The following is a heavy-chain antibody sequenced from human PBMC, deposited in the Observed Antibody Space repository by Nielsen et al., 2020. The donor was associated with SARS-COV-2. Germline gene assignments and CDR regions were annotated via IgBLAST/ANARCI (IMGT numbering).Heavy chain of an antibody. CDR2: ISSSSSYI. V-gene: IGHV3-21*01. D-gene: IGHD4-11*01. Sequence: GGSLRLSCAAPGFNFNTYSMNWVRQAPGKGLEWVSSISSSSSYIYYADSVKGRFTISRDNAKNSLYLQMNSLRAEDTAVYYCARGDLGDYSNYYYGMDVWGQGTTVTVSS. CDR1: GFNFNTYS. J-gene: IGHJ6*02. CDR3: ARGDLGDYSNYYYGMDV.